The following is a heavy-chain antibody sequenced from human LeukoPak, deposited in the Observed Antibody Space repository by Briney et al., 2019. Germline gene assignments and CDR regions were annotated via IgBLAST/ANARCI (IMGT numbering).Heavy chain of an antibody. J-gene: IGHJ4*02. CDR3: ATPGPTYYYDSSGPNFDY. Sequence: GASVKVSCKASGYTFTNFDINWVRQATGQGLEWMGWMNPKTGNTGSAQKFQGRVTMTEDTSTDTAYMELSSLRSEDTAVYYCATPGPTYYYDSSGPNFDYWGQGTLVTVSS. CDR2: MNPKTGNT. V-gene: IGHV1-8*01. D-gene: IGHD3-22*01. CDR1: GYTFTNFD.